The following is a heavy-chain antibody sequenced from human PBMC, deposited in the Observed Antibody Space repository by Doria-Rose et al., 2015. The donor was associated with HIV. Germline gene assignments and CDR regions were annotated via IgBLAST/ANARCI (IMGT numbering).Heavy chain of an antibody. CDR1: GVSLSSPGMG. V-gene: IGHV2-26*01. CDR2: IFSDDER. D-gene: IGHD6-13*01. Sequence: SGPVLVKPTETLTLTCTVSGVSLSSPGMGVSWIRQPPGKALEWLANIFSDDERSYKTSLKSRLTISRCTSKSQVVLTMTDTDPVDTATYYCARIKSSRWYHKYYFDFWGQGTLVIVSA. CDR3: ARIKSSRWYHKYYFDF. J-gene: IGHJ4*02.